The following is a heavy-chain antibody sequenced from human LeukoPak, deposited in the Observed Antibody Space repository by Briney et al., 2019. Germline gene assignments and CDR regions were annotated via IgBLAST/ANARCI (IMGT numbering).Heavy chain of an antibody. CDR2: INTNTGNP. V-gene: IGHV7-4-1*02. Sequence: GASVKVSCKASGYTFTSYAMNWVRQAPGQGLEWMGWINTNTGNPTYAQGFTGRFVFSLDTSVSTAYLQISSLKAEDTAVYYCAREVYYYDSSGYQYFDYWGQGTLVTVSS. D-gene: IGHD3-22*01. CDR3: AREVYYYDSSGYQYFDY. CDR1: GYTFTSYA. J-gene: IGHJ4*02.